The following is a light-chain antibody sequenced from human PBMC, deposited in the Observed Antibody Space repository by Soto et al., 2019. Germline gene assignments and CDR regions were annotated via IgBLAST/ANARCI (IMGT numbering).Light chain of an antibody. CDR3: QQFNNYPVT. CDR2: DAS. CDR1: QGISSA. J-gene: IGKJ5*01. V-gene: IGKV1D-13*01. Sequence: AIQLTQSPSSLSASVGDRVTITCRASQGISSALAWYQQKPGKAHKLLIYDASSLESGVPSRFSGSGSGTDFTLTISSLQPQDFATYYCQQFNNYPVTFGQVTRLAIK.